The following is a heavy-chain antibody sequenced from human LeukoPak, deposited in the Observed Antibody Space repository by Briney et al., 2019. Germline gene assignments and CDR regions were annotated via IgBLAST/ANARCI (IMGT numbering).Heavy chain of an antibody. J-gene: IGHJ4*02. CDR2: ISSSSSTI. D-gene: IGHD6-13*01. CDR3: ARDPPYSSSWFSDY. CDR1: GFTFSSYS. V-gene: IGHV3-48*02. Sequence: GGSLRLSCAASGFTFSSYSMNWVRQAPGKGLEWVSYISSSSSTIYYADSVKGRFTISRDNAKNSLYLQMNSLRDEDTAVYYCARDPPYSSSWFSDYWGQGTLVTVSS.